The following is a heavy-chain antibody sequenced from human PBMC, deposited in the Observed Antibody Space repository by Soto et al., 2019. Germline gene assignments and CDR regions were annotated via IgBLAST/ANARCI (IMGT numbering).Heavy chain of an antibody. CDR1: GGSISSYY. J-gene: IGHJ4*02. V-gene: IGHV4-4*07. CDR2: IYTSGST. Sequence: SETLSLTCTVSGGSISSYYWSWIRQPAGKGLEWIGRIYTSGSTNYNPSLKSRVTMSVDTSKNQFSLKLSSVTAADTAVYYCARDTHSGSYGSGSYFDYWGQGTLVTVSS. D-gene: IGHD3-10*01. CDR3: ARDTHSGSYGSGSYFDY.